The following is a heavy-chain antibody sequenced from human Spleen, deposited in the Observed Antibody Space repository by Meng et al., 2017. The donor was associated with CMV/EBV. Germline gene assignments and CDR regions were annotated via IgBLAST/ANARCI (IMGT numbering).Heavy chain of an antibody. J-gene: IGHJ6*02. CDR3: ARDTPVLRFLEWLLPLRMDV. CDR1: GYTFTGYY. V-gene: IGHV1-46*01. D-gene: IGHD3-3*01. Sequence: ASVKVSCKASGYTFTGYYMHWVRQAPGQGLEWMGIINPSGGSTSYAQKFQGRVTMTRDTSTSTVYMELSSLRSEDTAVYYCARDTPVLRFLEWLLPLRMDVWSQGTTVTVSS. CDR2: INPSGGST.